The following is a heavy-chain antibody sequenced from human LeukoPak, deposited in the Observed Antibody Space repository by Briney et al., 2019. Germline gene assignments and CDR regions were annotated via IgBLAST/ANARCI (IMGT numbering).Heavy chain of an antibody. J-gene: IGHJ4*02. CDR1: GYTFTSYG. Sequence: GASVKVSCKASGYTFTSYGISWVRQAPGQGLEWMGWISAYNGNTNYAQKFQGRVTMTTDTSTSTAYMELRSLRSDDTAVYYCARGVWLVGATQSDYWGQGTLVTVSS. CDR3: ARGVWLVGATQSDY. V-gene: IGHV1-18*01. D-gene: IGHD1-26*01. CDR2: ISAYNGNT.